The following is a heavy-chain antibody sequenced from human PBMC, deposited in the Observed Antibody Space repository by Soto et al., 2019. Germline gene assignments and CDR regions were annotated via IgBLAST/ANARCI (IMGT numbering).Heavy chain of an antibody. Sequence: SETLSLTCTVSGGSISSYYWSWIRQPPGKGLEWIGYIYYSGSTNYNPSLKSRVTISVDTSKNQFSLKLSSVTAADTAVYYCAREYPTTTYYYGMDVWGQGTTVTVSS. D-gene: IGHD1-1*01. J-gene: IGHJ6*02. V-gene: IGHV4-59*01. CDR2: IYYSGST. CDR1: GGSISSYY. CDR3: AREYPTTTYYYGMDV.